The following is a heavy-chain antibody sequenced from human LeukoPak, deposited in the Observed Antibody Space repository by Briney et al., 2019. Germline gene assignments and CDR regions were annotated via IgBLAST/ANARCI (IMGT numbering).Heavy chain of an antibody. Sequence: PSETLSLTCTVSGGSMNNYYWNWIRQSPKKGLVWFGFVFSRGTSNFNPSFRSRLTMTIDTSRNQFSLRLTSMSAADTAVYFCARSWAAKWELPGQFDSWGQGRLVTVSS. CDR3: ARSWAAKWELPGQFDS. CDR1: GGSMNNYY. J-gene: IGHJ4*02. D-gene: IGHD1-26*01. CDR2: VFSRGTS. V-gene: IGHV4-4*07.